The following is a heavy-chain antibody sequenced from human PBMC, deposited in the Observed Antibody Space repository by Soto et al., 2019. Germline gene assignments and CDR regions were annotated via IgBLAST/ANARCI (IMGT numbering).Heavy chain of an antibody. V-gene: IGHV1-69*13. D-gene: IGHD6-13*01. CDR2: IIPIFGTA. Sequence: SVKVSCKASGGTFSSYSISWVRQAPGQGLEWMGGIIPIFGTANYAQKFQGRVTITADESTSTAYMELSSLRSEDTAVYYCARDPPYSSSSRVDGGYWGQGTLVTVSS. J-gene: IGHJ4*02. CDR3: ARDPPYSSSSRVDGGY. CDR1: GGTFSSYS.